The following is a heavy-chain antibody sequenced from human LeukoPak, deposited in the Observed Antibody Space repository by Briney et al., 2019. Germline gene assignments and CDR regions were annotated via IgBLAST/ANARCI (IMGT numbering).Heavy chain of an antibody. V-gene: IGHV3-53*01. D-gene: IGHD3-22*01. Sequence: GGSLRLSCAASGFIVSDHYMGWVRQAPGKGLDWVSVMYSSGNIHYADSVEGRFTISRDNSKNTLYLQMNSVRAEDTAVYYCARDGWDYYDSSGSFRMYYFDYWGQGTLVTVSS. J-gene: IGHJ4*02. CDR3: ARDGWDYYDSSGSFRMYYFDY. CDR1: GFIVSDHY. CDR2: MYSSGNI.